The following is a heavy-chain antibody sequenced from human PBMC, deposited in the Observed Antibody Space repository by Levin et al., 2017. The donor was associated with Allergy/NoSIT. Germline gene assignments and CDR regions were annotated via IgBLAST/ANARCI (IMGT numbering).Heavy chain of an antibody. J-gene: IGHJ5*02. CDR2: ISSSSDDI. V-gene: IGHV3-21*01. CDR3: ARSPFLDL. Sequence: GESLKISCAVSGSTFSSYTMNWVRQAPGKGLEWVSSISSSSDDIHYADSVKGRLTVSRDNAKKSLYLQMINLRAEDTAVYFCARSPFLDLWGQGALVTVSA. CDR1: GSTFSSYT.